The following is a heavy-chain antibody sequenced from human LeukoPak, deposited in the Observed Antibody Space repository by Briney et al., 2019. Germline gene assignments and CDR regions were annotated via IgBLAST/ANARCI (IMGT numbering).Heavy chain of an antibody. D-gene: IGHD2-2*01. CDR3: ATGYCSSTSCPRSMDV. Sequence: GASVKVSCKASGGTFISYAISWVRQAPGQGLEWMGGIIPIFGTANYAQKFQGRVTMTEDTSTDTAYMELSSLRSEDTAVYYCATGYCSSTSCPRSMDVWGQGTTVTVSS. CDR1: GGTFISYA. CDR2: IIPIFGTA. V-gene: IGHV1-69*06. J-gene: IGHJ6*02.